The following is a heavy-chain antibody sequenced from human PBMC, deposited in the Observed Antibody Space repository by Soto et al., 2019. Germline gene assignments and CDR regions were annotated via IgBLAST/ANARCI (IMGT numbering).Heavy chain of an antibody. D-gene: IGHD4-4*01. V-gene: IGHV5-51*01. J-gene: IGHJ4*02. CDR1: GYSFRSYW. CDR3: ARHLHSDSVQITPVSPDY. CDR2: TYPGHSDT. Sequence: LGESLKISCKTSGYSFRSYWIGWVRQMPGKGLEWLRITYPGHSDTRYNPSFQGQVSISADKSISTAFLQWSSLKASDTAMYYCARHLHSDSVQITPVSPDYWGQGTLVTVS.